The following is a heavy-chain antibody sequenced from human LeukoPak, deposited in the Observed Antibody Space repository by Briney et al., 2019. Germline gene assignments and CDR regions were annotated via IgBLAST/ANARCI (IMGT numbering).Heavy chain of an antibody. V-gene: IGHV3-23*01. CDR1: GFSFSSYA. CDR3: AKAPVTSCRGAFCYPFDY. J-gene: IGHJ4*02. CDR2: MSSSDDGR. D-gene: IGHD2-15*01. Sequence: EGSLRLSCATSGFSFSSYAMSWVRQAPGKGLEWVSAMSSSDDGRYYAASVRGRFTISRDTSRSTLDLQMNSLRAEDAAVYYCAKAPVTSCRGAFCYPFDYWGKGTLVTVSS.